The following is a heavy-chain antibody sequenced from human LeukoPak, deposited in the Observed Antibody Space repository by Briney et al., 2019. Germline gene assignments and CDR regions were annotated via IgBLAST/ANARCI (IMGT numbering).Heavy chain of an antibody. D-gene: IGHD4-17*01. CDR1: GGTFSSYA. Sequence: ASVKVSCKASGGTFSSYAISWVRQAPGQGLEWMGRIIPILGIENYAQKFQGRVTITADKSTSTAYMELSSLRSEDTAVYYCARDLYHTVTTPSDPWGQGTLVTVSS. J-gene: IGHJ5*02. V-gene: IGHV1-69*04. CDR3: ARDLYHTVTTPSDP. CDR2: IIPILGIE.